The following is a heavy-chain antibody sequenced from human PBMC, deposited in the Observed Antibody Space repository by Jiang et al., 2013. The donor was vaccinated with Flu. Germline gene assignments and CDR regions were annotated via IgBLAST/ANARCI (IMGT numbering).Heavy chain of an antibody. V-gene: IGHV3-30-3*01. Sequence: QLVESGGGVVQPGRSLRLSCAASGFTFSSYAMHWVRQAPGKGLEWVAVISYDGSNKYYADSVKGRFTISRDNSKNTLYLQMNSLRAEDTAVYYCARMVIVVTEYYFDYWGQGTLVTVSS. CDR3: ARMVIVVTEYYFDY. D-gene: IGHD2-21*01. CDR2: ISYDGSNK. CDR1: GFTFSSYA. J-gene: IGHJ4*02.